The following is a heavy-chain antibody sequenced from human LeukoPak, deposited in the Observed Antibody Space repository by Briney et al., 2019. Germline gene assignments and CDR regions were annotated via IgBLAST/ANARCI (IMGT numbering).Heavy chain of an antibody. CDR3: GSLGVRGEGFDL. Sequence: GRSLRLSCAASRFTFRSYAMHWVRQAPGKGLEWVAVMSYNGSNKYYVDSVKGRFTISRDNFNNTLYLQMNSLRAEDTAVYYCGSLGVRGEGFDLWGQGTLVTVSS. CDR1: RFTFRSYA. CDR2: MSYNGSNK. V-gene: IGHV3-30*03. D-gene: IGHD3-10*01. J-gene: IGHJ5*02.